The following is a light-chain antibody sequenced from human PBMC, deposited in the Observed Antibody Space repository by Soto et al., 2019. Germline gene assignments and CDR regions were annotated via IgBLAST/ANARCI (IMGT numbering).Light chain of an antibody. CDR3: QQYHIWLT. CDR1: QSVKSN. Sequence: EIVLTQSPVTLSLSPWERGNLSCRASQSVKSNLAWYQQKPGRAPRLLIYDASNRATGIPARFSGSGSGTEFTLTISSLQSEDFAIYYCQQYHIWLTFGGGTKVDIK. J-gene: IGKJ4*01. V-gene: IGKV3-15*01. CDR2: DAS.